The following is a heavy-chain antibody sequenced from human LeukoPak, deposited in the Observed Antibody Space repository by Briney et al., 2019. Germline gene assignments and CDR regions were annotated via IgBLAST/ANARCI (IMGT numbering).Heavy chain of an antibody. Sequence: GGSLRLSCAASGFTFSSYSMSWVRQAPGKGLEWVSSISSSSSYIYYADSVKGRFTISRDNAKNSLYLQMNSLRAEDTAVYYCAREPEAAAPDYWGQGTLVTVSS. J-gene: IGHJ4*02. CDR3: AREPEAAAPDY. CDR1: GFTFSSYS. V-gene: IGHV3-21*01. D-gene: IGHD6-13*01. CDR2: ISSSSSYI.